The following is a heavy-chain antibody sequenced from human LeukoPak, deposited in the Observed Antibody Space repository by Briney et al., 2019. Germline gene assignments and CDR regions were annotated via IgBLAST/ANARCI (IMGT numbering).Heavy chain of an antibody. Sequence: SETLSLTGTVSGGSISSSSYYWGWIRQPPGKGLEWIGSIYYSGSTYYNPSLKSRVTISVDTSKNQFSLKLSSVTAADTAVYYCARVTSFDYWGQGTLVTVSS. D-gene: IGHD5-18*01. CDR3: ARVTSFDY. J-gene: IGHJ4*02. CDR1: GGSISSSSYY. V-gene: IGHV4-39*01. CDR2: IYYSGST.